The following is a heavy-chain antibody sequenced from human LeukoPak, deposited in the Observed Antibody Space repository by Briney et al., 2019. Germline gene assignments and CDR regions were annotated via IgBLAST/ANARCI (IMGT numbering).Heavy chain of an antibody. V-gene: IGHV4-61*02. Sequence: PSETLSLTCTVSGGSIGSGSYYWSWIRQPAGKGLEWIGRIYTSGSTNYNPSLKSRVTISVDTSKNQFSLKLSSVTAADTAVYYCAGGLEYQLLDPWGQGTLVTVSS. D-gene: IGHD2-2*01. CDR2: IYTSGST. CDR3: AGGLEYQLLDP. CDR1: GGSIGSGSYY. J-gene: IGHJ5*02.